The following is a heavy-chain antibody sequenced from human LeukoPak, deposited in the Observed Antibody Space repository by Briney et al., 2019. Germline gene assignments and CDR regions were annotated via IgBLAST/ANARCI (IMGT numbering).Heavy chain of an antibody. V-gene: IGHV4-59*01. Sequence: NPSETLSLTCTVSGVSISSYYWSWIRQPPGKGLEWIGYIYYSGSTNYNPSLKSRVTISVDTSKNQFSLKLSSVTAADTAVYYCARDSSSWLDYWGQGTLVTVSS. J-gene: IGHJ4*02. CDR2: IYYSGST. D-gene: IGHD6-13*01. CDR3: ARDSSSWLDY. CDR1: GVSISSYY.